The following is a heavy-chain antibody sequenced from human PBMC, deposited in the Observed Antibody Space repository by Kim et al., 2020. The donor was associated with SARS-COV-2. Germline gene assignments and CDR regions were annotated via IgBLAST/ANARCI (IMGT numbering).Heavy chain of an antibody. CDR3: ARIGEDYYDSSGYPKYYFDY. CDR2: IYYSGST. J-gene: IGHJ4*02. Sequence: SETLSLTCTVSGGSISSSSYYWGWIRQPPGKGLEWIGSIYYSGSTYYNPSLKSRVTISVDTSKNQFSLKLSSVTAADTAVYYCARIGEDYYDSSGYPKYYFDYWGQGTLVTVSS. CDR1: GGSISSSSYY. V-gene: IGHV4-39*01. D-gene: IGHD3-22*01.